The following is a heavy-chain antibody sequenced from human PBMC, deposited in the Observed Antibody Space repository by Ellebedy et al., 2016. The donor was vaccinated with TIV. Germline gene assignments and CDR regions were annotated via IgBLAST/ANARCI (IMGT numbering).Heavy chain of an antibody. J-gene: IGHJ4*02. CDR2: IKSDGSGA. D-gene: IGHD2-21*02. Sequence: GESLKISCAVSGFTFSNYYMHWVRQASGKGLVWVSRIKSDGSGATYADSVKGRFTISRDNAKNTLYLEMSSLRVEDTAVYYCARVSKFGGDNINFDYWGQGSLVTVSS. CDR3: ARVSKFGGDNINFDY. V-gene: IGHV3-74*01. CDR1: GFTFSNYY.